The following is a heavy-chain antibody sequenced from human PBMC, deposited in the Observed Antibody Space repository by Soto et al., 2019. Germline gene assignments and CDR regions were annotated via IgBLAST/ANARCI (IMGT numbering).Heavy chain of an antibody. Sequence: ASVKVSCNASGYTFTGYYMHWVRQAPGQGLEWMGWINPNSGGTNYAQKFQGWVTMSRDTSISTAYMELSRLRSDDTAVYYCARDYGDYLFDYWGQGTLVTVSS. V-gene: IGHV1-2*04. CDR2: INPNSGGT. J-gene: IGHJ4*02. CDR3: ARDYGDYLFDY. D-gene: IGHD4-17*01. CDR1: GYTFTGYY.